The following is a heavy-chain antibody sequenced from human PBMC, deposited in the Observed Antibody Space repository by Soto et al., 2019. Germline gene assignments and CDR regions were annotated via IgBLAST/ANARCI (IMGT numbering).Heavy chain of an antibody. Sequence: SETLSLTCTVSGGSISSYYWSWIRQPPGKGLEWIGYIYYSGSTNYNPSLKSRVTISVDTSKNQFSLKLSSVTAADTAVYYCARRYGYSFDVWGQGTLVTVSS. CDR1: GGSISSYY. CDR3: ARRYGYSFDV. J-gene: IGHJ4*02. CDR2: IYYSGST. D-gene: IGHD4-4*01. V-gene: IGHV4-59*01.